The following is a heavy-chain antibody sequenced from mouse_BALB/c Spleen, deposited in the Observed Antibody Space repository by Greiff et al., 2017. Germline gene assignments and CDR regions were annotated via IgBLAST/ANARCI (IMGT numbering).Heavy chain of an antibody. Sequence: VQLQQSGTVLARPGASVKMSCKASGYTFTSYWMHWVKQRPGQGLEWIGAIYPGNSDTSYNQKFKGKAKLTAVTSTSTAYMELSSLTNEDSAVYYCTRYGYSYYYAMDYWGQGTSVTVSS. V-gene: IGHV1-5*01. CDR1: GYTFTSYW. D-gene: IGHD2-2*01. CDR2: IYPGNSDT. J-gene: IGHJ4*01. CDR3: TRYGYSYYYAMDY.